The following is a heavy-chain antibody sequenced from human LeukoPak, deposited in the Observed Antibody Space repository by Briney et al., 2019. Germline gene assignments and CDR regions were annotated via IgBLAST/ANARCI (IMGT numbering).Heavy chain of an antibody. CDR1: RFSFSDYS. CDR3: ARGLRITMIVVVPYYFDY. CDR2: ISSTSSYT. Sequence: GGSLRLSCEASRFSFSDYSMTWIRQAPGKGLEWVSYISSTSSYTDYADSVKDRFTISRDNAKNSLYLQMNSLRAEDTAVYYCARGLRITMIVVVPYYFDYWGQGTLVTVSS. V-gene: IGHV3-11*06. D-gene: IGHD3-22*01. J-gene: IGHJ4*02.